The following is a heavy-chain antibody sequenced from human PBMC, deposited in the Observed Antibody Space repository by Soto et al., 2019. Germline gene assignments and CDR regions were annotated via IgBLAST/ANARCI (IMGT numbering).Heavy chain of an antibody. CDR3: AKANSGSSSTHTLDY. CDR1: GFSFSSNA. Sequence: EVQLLESGGGLVQPGGSLRLACAASGFSFSSNAMSLVRQAPGKGLEWGSAISASGASTYYADSVKGRFTISRDTSKNTLYLQMNSLRAEDTAVYHCAKANSGSSSTHTLDYWGQGTLVTVSS. V-gene: IGHV3-23*01. CDR2: ISASGAST. J-gene: IGHJ4*02. D-gene: IGHD7-27*01.